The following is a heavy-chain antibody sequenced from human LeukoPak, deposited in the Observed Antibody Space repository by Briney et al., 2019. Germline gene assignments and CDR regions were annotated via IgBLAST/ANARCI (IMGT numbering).Heavy chain of an antibody. J-gene: IGHJ4*02. CDR1: GGSISSYY. D-gene: IGHD3-10*01. CDR3: ARNGSGSYSKS. CDR2: IYYSGST. V-gene: IGHV4-59*12. Sequence: SETLSLTCTVSGGSISSYYWSWIRQPPGKGLEWIGYIYYSGSTNYNPSLKSRVTISVDTSKNQFSLKLSSVTAADTAVYYCARNGSGSYSKSWGQGTLVTVSS.